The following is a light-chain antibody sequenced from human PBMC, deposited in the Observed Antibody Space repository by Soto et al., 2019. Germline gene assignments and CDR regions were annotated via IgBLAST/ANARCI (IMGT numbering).Light chain of an antibody. Sequence: QSVLTQPASVSGSPGQSINISCTGTSSDVGGYNYVSWYQHHPGKAPKLILYDVSNRPAGVPNPFSGSKSGNTASLTISGLQPEDEADYYCSSYTTSNTRQIVFGTGTKVTVL. CDR3: SSYTTSNTRQIV. V-gene: IGLV2-14*03. J-gene: IGLJ1*01. CDR2: DVS. CDR1: SSDVGGYNY.